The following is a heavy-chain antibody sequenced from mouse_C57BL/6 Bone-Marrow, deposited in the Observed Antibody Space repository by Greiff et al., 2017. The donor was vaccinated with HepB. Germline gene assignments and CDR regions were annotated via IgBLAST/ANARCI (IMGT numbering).Heavy chain of an antibody. CDR2: IYPGSGNT. J-gene: IGHJ4*01. Sequence: QVQLQQSGAELVRPGASVKLSCKASGYTFTDYYINWVKQRPGQGLEWIARIYPGSGNTYYNEKFKGKAKLTAEKSSSTAYMQLSSLTSEESAVYFCARRYYYGSSYAMDYWGQGTSVTVSS. D-gene: IGHD1-1*01. CDR3: ARRYYYGSSYAMDY. V-gene: IGHV1-76*01. CDR1: GYTFTDYY.